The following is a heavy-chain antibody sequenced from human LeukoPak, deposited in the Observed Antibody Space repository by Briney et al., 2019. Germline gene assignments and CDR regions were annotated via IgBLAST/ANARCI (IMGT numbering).Heavy chain of an antibody. D-gene: IGHD2-2*02. CDR2: IYTTGST. CDR3: ARCSSTSCYNFDY. V-gene: IGHV4-61*09. Sequence: SQTLSLTCTVSGGSINSGSYYWNWIRQSAGKGLERIGHIYTTGSTNCNPSLKSRVTISLDTSKNQFSLKLNSVTAVDTAVYYCARCSSTSCYNFDYWGQGTLVTVSS. J-gene: IGHJ4*02. CDR1: GGSINSGSYY.